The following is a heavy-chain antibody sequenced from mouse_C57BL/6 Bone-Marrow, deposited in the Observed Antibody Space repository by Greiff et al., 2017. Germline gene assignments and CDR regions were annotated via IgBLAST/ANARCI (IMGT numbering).Heavy chain of an antibody. CDR2: ISGGGGNT. CDR1: GFTFSSYT. Sequence: EVKLVESGGGLVKPGGSLKLSCAASGFTFSSYTMSWVRQTPEKRLEWVATISGGGGNTYYPDSVKGRFTISRDNAKNTLYLQMSSLRSEDTALYYCARHGRWLLYWYFDVWGTGTTVTVSS. V-gene: IGHV5-9*01. J-gene: IGHJ1*03. D-gene: IGHD2-3*01. CDR3: ARHGRWLLYWYFDV.